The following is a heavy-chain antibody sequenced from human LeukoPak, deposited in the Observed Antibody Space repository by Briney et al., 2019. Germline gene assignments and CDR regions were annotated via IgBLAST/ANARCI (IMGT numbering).Heavy chain of an antibody. V-gene: IGHV1-2*02. CDR2: INPNSGGT. CDR3: ARVVGSSWDRPYFDY. Sequence: ASVKVSCKASGYTFTGYYMHWVRQAPAQGLEWMGWINPNSGGTNYAQKFQGRVTMTRDTSISTAYMELSRLRSDDTAVYYCARVVGSSWDRPYFDYWGQGTLVTVSS. D-gene: IGHD6-13*01. CDR1: GYTFTGYY. J-gene: IGHJ4*02.